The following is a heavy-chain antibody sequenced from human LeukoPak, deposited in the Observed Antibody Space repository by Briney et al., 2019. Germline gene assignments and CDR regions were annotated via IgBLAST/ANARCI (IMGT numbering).Heavy chain of an antibody. J-gene: IGHJ4*02. CDR3: AKQMAVDYFDY. CDR2: ISYDGKNE. D-gene: IGHD5-24*01. Sequence: PGGSLRLSCAASGLTFSNFGTHWVRQAPGKGLEWVAVISYDGKNEYYTDSVKGRFTISRDNAKNTLYLQMNSLRAEDTAVYYCAKQMAVDYFDYWGQGTLVTVSS. V-gene: IGHV3-30*18. CDR1: GLTFSNFG.